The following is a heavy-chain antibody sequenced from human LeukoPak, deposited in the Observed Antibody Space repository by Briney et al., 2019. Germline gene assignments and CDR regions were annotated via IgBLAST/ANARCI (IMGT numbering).Heavy chain of an antibody. Sequence: GASVKVSCKASGGTFSSYAISWVRQAPGQGLEWMGGIIPIFGTANYAQKFQGRVTITADESTSTAYMELSSLRSEDTAVYYCARVPQQQYYMDVWGKGTTVTVSS. CDR3: ARVPQQQYYMDV. V-gene: IGHV1-69*13. D-gene: IGHD6-13*01. J-gene: IGHJ6*03. CDR2: IIPIFGTA. CDR1: GGTFSSYA.